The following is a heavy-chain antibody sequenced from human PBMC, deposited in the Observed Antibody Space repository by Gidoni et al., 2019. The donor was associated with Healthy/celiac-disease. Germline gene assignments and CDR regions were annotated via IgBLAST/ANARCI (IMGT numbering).Heavy chain of an antibody. CDR2: IYYSGST. Sequence: QVQLQESGPGLVKPSEPLSLPSTVPGGSFSSGSYYWSWIRQPPGKGLEWIGYIYYSGSTNYNPSLKSRVTISVDTSKNQFSLKLSSVTAADTAVYYCARGRGTSRRMDVWGQGTTVTVSS. J-gene: IGHJ6*02. CDR3: ARGRGTSRRMDV. CDR1: GGSFSSGSYY. D-gene: IGHD2-2*01. V-gene: IGHV4-61*01.